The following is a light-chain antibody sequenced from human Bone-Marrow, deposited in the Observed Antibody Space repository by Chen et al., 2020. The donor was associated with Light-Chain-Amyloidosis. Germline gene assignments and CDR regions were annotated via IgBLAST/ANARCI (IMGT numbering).Light chain of an antibody. CDR3: SSFTSSSSYV. J-gene: IGLJ1*01. CDR1: SGDVGTYNY. CDR2: AVS. Sequence: QSALTQPASVSGSPGQSITISCTGTSGDVGTYNYVSWYQQDPGKAPKVMIYAVSNRPSGVSNRFSGSKSGNTASLTISGLEAEDEADYYCSSFTSSSSYVFGPGTKVTVL. V-gene: IGLV2-14*01.